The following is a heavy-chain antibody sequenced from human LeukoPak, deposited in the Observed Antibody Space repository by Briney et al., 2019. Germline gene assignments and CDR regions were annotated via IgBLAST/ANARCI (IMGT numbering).Heavy chain of an antibody. CDR3: ARAGSGGGWYFDY. V-gene: IGHV1-18*01. CDR1: GYDFTSVG. CDR2: ISPYNGNT. J-gene: IGHJ4*02. Sequence: ASVTVSCKASGYDFTSVGITWVRRAPGQGLEWMGWISPYNGNTRYAQKFQGRVAMTTDTSTTTAYMELRGLRFNDTAVYYCARAGSGGGWYFDYWGQGTLVTVSS. D-gene: IGHD6-19*01.